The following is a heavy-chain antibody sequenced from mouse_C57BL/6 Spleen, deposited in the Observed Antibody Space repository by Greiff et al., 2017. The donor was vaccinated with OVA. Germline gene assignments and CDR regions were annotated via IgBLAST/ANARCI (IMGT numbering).Heavy chain of an antibody. Sequence: VQLQQPGTELVKPGASVKLSCKASGYTFTSYWMHWVKQRPGQGLEWIGNINPSNGGTNYNEKFKSKATLTVDKSSRTAYMQLSSLTSEDSAVYYCAREGVAARGWFAYWGQGTLVTVSA. D-gene: IGHD1-1*01. CDR1: GYTFTSYW. V-gene: IGHV1-53*01. J-gene: IGHJ3*01. CDR2: INPSNGGT. CDR3: AREGVAARGWFAY.